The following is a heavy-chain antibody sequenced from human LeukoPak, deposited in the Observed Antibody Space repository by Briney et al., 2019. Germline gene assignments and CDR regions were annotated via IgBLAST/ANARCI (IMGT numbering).Heavy chain of an antibody. J-gene: IGHJ4*02. Sequence: ETLSLTCTVSGGSISSSSYYWGWIRQPPGKGLEWIGTIYYTGSTYYNPSLKSRVTISVDTSKNQFSLKLSSVTAADTAVYYCASRGYNYGILDYWGQGTLVTVSS. CDR2: IYYTGST. CDR3: ASRGYNYGILDY. V-gene: IGHV4-39*01. D-gene: IGHD5-18*01. CDR1: GGSISSSSYY.